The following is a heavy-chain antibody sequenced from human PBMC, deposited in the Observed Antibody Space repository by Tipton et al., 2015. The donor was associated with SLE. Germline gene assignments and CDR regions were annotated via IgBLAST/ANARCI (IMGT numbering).Heavy chain of an antibody. V-gene: IGHV4-59*11. CDR2: VHSSGST. J-gene: IGHJ5*02. CDR1: GGSISSHY. Sequence: TLSLTCTVSGGSISSHYWSWIRQPPGKRLEWIGHVHSSGSTLYNPSLKSRVSISMDTSKNQVSLRMTSVTPADTAVYYCATSGYDFLSWFDPWGQGTPVTVSS. CDR3: ATSGYDFLSWFDP. D-gene: IGHD5-12*01.